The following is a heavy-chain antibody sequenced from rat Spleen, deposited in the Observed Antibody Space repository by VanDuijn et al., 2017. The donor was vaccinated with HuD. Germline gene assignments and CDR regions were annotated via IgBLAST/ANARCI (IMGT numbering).Heavy chain of an antibody. CDR3: TRRHYEYTDYFDY. CDR1: GITFNNYW. Sequence: EVQLVESGGGRVQPGRSLKLSCVASGITFNNYWMTWIRQAPGKGLEWVATISYGDSYGHSSTYYRDSVKGRLTVYRDNAKSTLSLQMDSLRSEDTATYHCTRRHYEYTDYFDYWGQGVMVTVSA. CDR2: ISYGDSYGHSST. V-gene: IGHV5-31*01. J-gene: IGHJ2*01. D-gene: IGHD1-9*01.